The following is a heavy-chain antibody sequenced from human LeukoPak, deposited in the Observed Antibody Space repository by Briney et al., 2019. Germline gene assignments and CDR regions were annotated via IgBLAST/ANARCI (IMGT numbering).Heavy chain of an antibody. CDR1: GGSISIFY. Sequence: SETLSLTCTVSGGSISIFYWSWIRQPPGKGLDWIGEINHSGSTNYNPSLKSRVTVSVDTAKNQLSLKLSSVTAADTAVYYCARGGGVAVADYFFDYWGQGTLVTVSS. D-gene: IGHD6-19*01. V-gene: IGHV4-34*01. CDR3: ARGGGVAVADYFFDY. CDR2: INHSGST. J-gene: IGHJ4*02.